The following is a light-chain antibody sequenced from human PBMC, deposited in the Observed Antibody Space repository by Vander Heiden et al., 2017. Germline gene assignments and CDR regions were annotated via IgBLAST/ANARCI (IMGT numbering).Light chain of an antibody. CDR2: QDS. Sequence: SYELTQPPSVSVSPGQTASITCSGDKLGDKYACWYQQKPGQSPVLVIYQDSKPPSGIPERFSGSNSGNTATLTIRGTQAMDEADYYCQAWDSSTAVFGGGTKLTVL. CDR3: QAWDSSTAV. J-gene: IGLJ2*01. CDR1: KLGDKY. V-gene: IGLV3-1*01.